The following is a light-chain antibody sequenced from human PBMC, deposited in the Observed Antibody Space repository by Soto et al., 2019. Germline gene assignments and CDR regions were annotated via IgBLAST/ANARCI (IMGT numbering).Light chain of an antibody. Sequence: DIVLTQPPGTLSLSPGERATLSCRASQSVSSSSLAWYQQKPGQAPRLLIYGASSRATGIPDRFSGSGSGTDFTLTISRLEPEDFAVYYCQQYGSSPLTFGGGTKVEIK. CDR2: GAS. CDR3: QQYGSSPLT. J-gene: IGKJ4*01. V-gene: IGKV3-20*01. CDR1: QSVSSSS.